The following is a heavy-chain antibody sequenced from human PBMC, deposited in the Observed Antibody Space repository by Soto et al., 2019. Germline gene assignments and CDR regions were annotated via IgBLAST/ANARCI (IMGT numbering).Heavy chain of an antibody. CDR1: GGTFSSYA. V-gene: IGHV1-69*13. J-gene: IGHJ6*02. Sequence: ASVKVSCKASGGTFSSYAISWVRQAPGQGPEWMGGIIPIFGTANYAQKFQGRVTITADESTSTAYMELSSLRSEDTAVYYCARATFIYYGMDVWGQGTTVTVSS. CDR3: ARATFIYYGMDV. CDR2: IIPIFGTA.